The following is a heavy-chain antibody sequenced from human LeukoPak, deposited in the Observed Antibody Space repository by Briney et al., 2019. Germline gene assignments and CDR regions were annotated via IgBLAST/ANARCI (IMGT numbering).Heavy chain of an antibody. CDR2: IIPLLGIT. CDR1: GDTSGSYA. V-gene: IGHV1-69*04. Sequence: ASVKVSCKASGDTSGSYAMNWVRQAPGQGLEWVARIIPLLGITNRAQNLQGRVTVNADTSTNTVYLELSSLRPDDTAVYYCARARSRITFGGIRHAFDIWGQGTLVTVSS. J-gene: IGHJ3*02. CDR3: ARARSRITFGGIRHAFDI. D-gene: IGHD3-16*01.